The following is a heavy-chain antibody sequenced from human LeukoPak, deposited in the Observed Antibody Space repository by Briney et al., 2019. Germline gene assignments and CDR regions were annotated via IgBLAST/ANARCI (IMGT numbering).Heavy chain of an antibody. CDR2: IYYSGST. CDR3: ASPGDYCSSTSCYTDRAFDI. V-gene: IGHV4-39*07. CDR1: GGSISSSSYY. D-gene: IGHD2-2*02. J-gene: IGHJ3*02. Sequence: SETLSLTCTVSGGSISSSSYYWGWIRQPPGKGLEWIGSIYYSGSTYYNPSLKSRVTISVDTSKNQFSLKLSSVTAADTAVYYCASPGDYCSSTSCYTDRAFDIWGQGTMVTVSS.